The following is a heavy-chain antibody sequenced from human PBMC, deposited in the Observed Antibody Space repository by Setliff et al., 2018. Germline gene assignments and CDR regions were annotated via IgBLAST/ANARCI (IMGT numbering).Heavy chain of an antibody. Sequence: SLRLSCAASGFTFSRYAMNWVRQTPGKGLEWVSYISASSANIQYADSVRGRFTVSRDNARNSLYLQMNSLRGDDAAVYYCASDPSYASSLYYYLEVWGKGTTVTVSS. V-gene: IGHV3-48*01. CDR1: GFTFSRYA. CDR3: ASDPSYASSLYYYLEV. D-gene: IGHD6-13*01. CDR2: ISASSANI. J-gene: IGHJ6*03.